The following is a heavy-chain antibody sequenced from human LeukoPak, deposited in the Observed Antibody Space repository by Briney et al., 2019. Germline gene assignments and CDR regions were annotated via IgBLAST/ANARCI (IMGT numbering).Heavy chain of an antibody. J-gene: IGHJ4*02. CDR1: GGTFSSYA. Sequence: GASVKVSCKASGGTFSSYAISWVRQAPGQGLEWMGGIIPTFGTANYAQKFQGRVTITADESTSTAYMELSSLRSEDTAVYYCARGSVTGTTIDYWGQGTLVTVSS. CDR3: ARGSVTGTTIDY. CDR2: IIPTFGTA. D-gene: IGHD1-20*01. V-gene: IGHV1-69*13.